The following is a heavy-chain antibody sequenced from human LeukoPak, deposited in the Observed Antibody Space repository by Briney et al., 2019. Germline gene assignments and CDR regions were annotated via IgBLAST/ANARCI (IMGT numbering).Heavy chain of an antibody. D-gene: IGHD6-19*01. CDR3: ARDGGWGSPAYYYYGMDV. V-gene: IGHV4-59*01. CDR1: GGSISSYY. J-gene: IGHJ6*02. CDR2: IYYSGST. Sequence: SETLSLTCTVSGGSISSYYRSWIRQPPGKGLEWIGYIYYSGSTNYNPSLKSRVTISVDTSKNQFSLKLSSVTAADTAVYYCARDGGWGSPAYYYYGMDVWGQGTTVTVSS.